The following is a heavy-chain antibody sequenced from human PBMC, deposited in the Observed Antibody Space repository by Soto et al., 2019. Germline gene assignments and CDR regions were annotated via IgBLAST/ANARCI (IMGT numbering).Heavy chain of an antibody. CDR2: ILVDGRT. CDR1: GFPCGSYD. CDR3: AKATATGGGAFDF. V-gene: IGHV3-23*01. D-gene: IGHD2-8*02. Sequence: VGSLRLSCAASGFPCGSYDMTWVRQAPGKGLEWVSTILVDGRTFYVDSVKGRFTISRDNSRNTVYLQMNSLTAGDTALYYCAKATATGGGAFDFCGQGTMVTISS. J-gene: IGHJ3*01.